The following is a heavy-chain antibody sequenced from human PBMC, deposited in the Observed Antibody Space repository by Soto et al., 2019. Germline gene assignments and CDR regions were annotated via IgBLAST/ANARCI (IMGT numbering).Heavy chain of an antibody. Sequence: PGGSLRLSCAASGFTFSNYWMHWVRQAPGKGLVWVSRINSDGSSASYADSVKGRSTISRDNAKNTLYLQMNSLRAEDTAVYYCARDTLELLYYFDYWGQGTLVTVSS. D-gene: IGHD1-7*01. CDR2: INSDGSSA. J-gene: IGHJ4*02. CDR3: ARDTLELLYYFDY. CDR1: GFTFSNYW. V-gene: IGHV3-74*01.